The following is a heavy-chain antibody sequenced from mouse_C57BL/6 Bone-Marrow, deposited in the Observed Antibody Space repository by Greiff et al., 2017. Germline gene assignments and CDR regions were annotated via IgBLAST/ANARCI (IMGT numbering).Heavy chain of an antibody. CDR1: GYTFTDYN. J-gene: IGHJ3*01. V-gene: IGHV1-18*01. Sequence: EVQLLQSGPELVKPGASVKIPCTASGYTFTDYNMDWVKQSPGKSLEWIGDINPNNGGTNYKQKVKGKATMTVDKSYSTAYMEIRSLTSEDTAVYYCARGDYGWFGYWGRGTLVTVSA. D-gene: IGHD2-4*01. CDR2: INPNNGGT. CDR3: ARGDYGWFGY.